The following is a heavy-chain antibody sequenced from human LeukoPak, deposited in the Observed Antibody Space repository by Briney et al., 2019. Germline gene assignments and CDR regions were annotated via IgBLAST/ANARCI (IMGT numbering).Heavy chain of an antibody. Sequence: GGSLRHSCAASGFTFNSYWMSWVRQAPGKGLEWVANIKQDGSEKYYVDSVKGRFTISRDNAKNSLYLQMNSLRAEDTAVYYCARLTVTTSVCFDYWGQGTLVTVSS. CDR1: GFTFNSYW. D-gene: IGHD4-17*01. J-gene: IGHJ4*02. V-gene: IGHV3-7*01. CDR2: IKQDGSEK. CDR3: ARLTVTTSVCFDY.